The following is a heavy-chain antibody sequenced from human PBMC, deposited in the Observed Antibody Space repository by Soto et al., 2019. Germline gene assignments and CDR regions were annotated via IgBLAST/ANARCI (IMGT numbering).Heavy chain of an antibody. CDR1: GFTFTHR. V-gene: IGHV3-21*02. Sequence: EVQLEESGGGLVKSGGSLRLFCVGYGFTFTHRMSWVCQAPGKGLEWVSAIGYSSNFKHYADSVRGRFTISRDNAEKSVYLQMNSLSAEDTGVYYCAGGSPSCNSVSCYGTRGLDVWGQGTTVTVSS. CDR2: IGYSSNFK. CDR3: AGGSPSCNSVSCYGTRGLDV. D-gene: IGHD2-2*01. J-gene: IGHJ6*02.